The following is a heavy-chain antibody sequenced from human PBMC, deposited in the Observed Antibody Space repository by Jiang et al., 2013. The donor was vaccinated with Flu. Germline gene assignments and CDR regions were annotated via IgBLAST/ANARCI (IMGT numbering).Heavy chain of an antibody. J-gene: IGHJ4*02. Sequence: ALLKPSETLSLTCTVSGGSISSYYWSWIRRPPGKGLEWIGYIYYSGSTNYNPSLKSRVTISVDTSKNQFSLKLSSVTAADTAVYYCAGGRYSYGYGPHYYFDYWGQGTLVTVS. V-gene: IGHV4-59*01. CDR2: IYYSGST. CDR3: AGGRYSYGYGPHYYFDY. D-gene: IGHD5-18*01. CDR1: GGSISSYY.